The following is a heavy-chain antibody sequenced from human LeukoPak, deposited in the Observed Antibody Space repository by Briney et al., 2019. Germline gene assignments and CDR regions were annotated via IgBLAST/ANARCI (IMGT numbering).Heavy chain of an antibody. V-gene: IGHV3-74*01. J-gene: IGHJ4*02. CDR1: GFTFSSFW. CDR2: INSDGSRS. Sequence: GGSLRLSCAASGFTFSSFWMHWVRQVPAKGLVWVSHINSDGSRSTYADPVKGRFSISRNTAENTVYLQMNSLRAEDTAVYYCASTFRISGTTYYHWGQGTLVTVSS. CDR3: ASTFRISGTTYYH. D-gene: IGHD1-7*01.